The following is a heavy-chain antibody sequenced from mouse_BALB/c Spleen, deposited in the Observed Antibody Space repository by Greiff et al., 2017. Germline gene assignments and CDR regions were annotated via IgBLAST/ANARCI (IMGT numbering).Heavy chain of an antibody. J-gene: IGHJ3*01. V-gene: IGHV5-6-3*01. Sequence: DVMLVESGGGLVQPGGSLKLSCAASGFTFSSYGMSWVRQTPDKRLELVATINSNGGSTYYPDSVKGRFTISRDNAKNTLYLQMSSLKSEDTAMYYCAREFAYWRQGTLVTVSA. CDR3: AREFAY. CDR2: INSNGGST. CDR1: GFTFSSYG.